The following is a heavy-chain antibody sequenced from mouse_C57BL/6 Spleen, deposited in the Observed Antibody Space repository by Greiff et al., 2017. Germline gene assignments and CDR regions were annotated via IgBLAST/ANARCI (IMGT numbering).Heavy chain of an antibody. V-gene: IGHV1-61*01. D-gene: IGHD2-2*01. CDR2: IYPSDSET. CDR1: GYTFTSYW. CDR3: ARVGLRRWGFDY. J-gene: IGHJ2*01. Sequence: QVQLQQPGAELVRPGSSVKLSCKASGYTFTSYWMDWVKQRPGQGLEWIGNIYPSDSETHYNQKFKDKATLTVDKSSSTAYMQLSSLTSEDSAVYYGARVGLRRWGFDYWGQGTTLTVSS.